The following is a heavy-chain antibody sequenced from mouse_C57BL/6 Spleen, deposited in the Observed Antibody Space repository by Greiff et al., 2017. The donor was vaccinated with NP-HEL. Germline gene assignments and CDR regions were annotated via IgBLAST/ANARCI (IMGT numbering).Heavy chain of an antibody. CDR2: IDPSDSYT. V-gene: IGHV1-50*01. Sequence: QVQLQQPGAELVKPGASVKLSCKASGYTFTSYWMQWVKQRPGQGLEWIGEIDPSDSYTNYNQKFKGKATLTVDTSSSTAYMQLSSLTSEDSAVYYCASLEFAYWGQGTLVTVSA. J-gene: IGHJ3*01. CDR3: ASLEFAY. CDR1: GYTFTSYW.